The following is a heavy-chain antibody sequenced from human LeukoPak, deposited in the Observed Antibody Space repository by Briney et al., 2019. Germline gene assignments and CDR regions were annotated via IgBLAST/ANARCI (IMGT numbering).Heavy chain of an antibody. D-gene: IGHD3-10*01. CDR1: GFTFSNYA. CDR3: AKDKSTMVRGVYDY. CDR2: ISNSDGST. V-gene: IGHV3-23*01. Sequence: GGSLRLSCAASGFTFSNYAMSWVRQAPGKGLEWVSGISNSDGSTYYADSVKGRFTISRDNSKNTLYLQMNSLRVEDTAVYYCAKDKSTMVRGVYDYWGQGTLVTVSS. J-gene: IGHJ4*02.